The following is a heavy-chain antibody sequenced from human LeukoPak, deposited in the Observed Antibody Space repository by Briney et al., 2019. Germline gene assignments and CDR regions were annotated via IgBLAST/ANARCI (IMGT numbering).Heavy chain of an antibody. Sequence: PGGSLRLSCADSGFTFSSFSMNWVRQAPGKGLERVSSISSSSRYIHYADSVKGRFTISRDNAKISLYLQMNSLRAEDTAVYYCAREETRTTDYFDFWGQGTLVTVSS. CDR1: GFTFSSFS. D-gene: IGHD1-7*01. J-gene: IGHJ4*02. CDR3: AREETRTTDYFDF. V-gene: IGHV3-21*01. CDR2: ISSSSRYI.